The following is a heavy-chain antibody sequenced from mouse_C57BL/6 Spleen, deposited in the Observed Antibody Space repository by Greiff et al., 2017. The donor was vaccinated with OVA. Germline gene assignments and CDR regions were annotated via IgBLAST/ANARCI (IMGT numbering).Heavy chain of an antibody. Sequence: QVQLQQPGAELVRPGSSVKLSCKASGYTFTSYWMDWVKQRPGQGLEWIGNIYPSDSETHYNQKFKDKATLTVDKSSSTAYMQLSSLTSEDSAVYYCARPTTVVAPYYAMDYWGQGTSVTVSS. CDR2: IYPSDSET. CDR1: GYTFTSYW. CDR3: ARPTTVVAPYYAMDY. D-gene: IGHD1-1*01. J-gene: IGHJ4*01. V-gene: IGHV1-61*01.